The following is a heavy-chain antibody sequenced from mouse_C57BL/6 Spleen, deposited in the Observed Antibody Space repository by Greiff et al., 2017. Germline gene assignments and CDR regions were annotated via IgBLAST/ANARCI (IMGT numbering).Heavy chain of an antibody. CDR2: IHPNSGST. CDR3: ASLITTVVAHYAMDY. D-gene: IGHD1-1*01. Sequence: QVQLQQPGAELVKPGASVKLSCKASGYTFTSYWMHWVKQRPGQGLEWIGMIHPNSGSTNYNEKFKSKATLTVDKSSSTSYMQLSSLTSEDSAVYYCASLITTVVAHYAMDYWGQGTSVTVSS. J-gene: IGHJ4*01. CDR1: GYTFTSYW. V-gene: IGHV1-64*01.